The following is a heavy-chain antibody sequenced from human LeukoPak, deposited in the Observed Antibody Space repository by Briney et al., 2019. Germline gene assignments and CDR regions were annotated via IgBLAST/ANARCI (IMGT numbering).Heavy chain of an antibody. J-gene: IGHJ3*02. CDR2: ISWNSGSI. Sequence: GRSLRLSCAASGFTFDDYAMHWVRQAPGKGLEWVSGISWNSGSIGYADSVKGRFTISRDNAKNSLYLQMNSLRAEDTALYYCAKDQNKAFDIWGQGTMVTVSS. V-gene: IGHV3-9*01. CDR1: GFTFDDYA. CDR3: AKDQNKAFDI.